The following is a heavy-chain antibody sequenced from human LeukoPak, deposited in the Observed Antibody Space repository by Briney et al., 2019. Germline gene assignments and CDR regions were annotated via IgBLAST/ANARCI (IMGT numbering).Heavy chain of an antibody. CDR1: GGSISSSSYY. Sequence: ASETLSLTCTVSGGSISSSSYYWGWIRQPPGKGLEWIGSIYYSGSTYYNPSLKSRVTISVDTSKNQFSLKLSSVTAADTAVYYCARLGYSGSYYERAFDIWGQGTMVTVSS. CDR2: IYYSGST. D-gene: IGHD1-26*01. V-gene: IGHV4-39*01. J-gene: IGHJ3*02. CDR3: ARLGYSGSYYERAFDI.